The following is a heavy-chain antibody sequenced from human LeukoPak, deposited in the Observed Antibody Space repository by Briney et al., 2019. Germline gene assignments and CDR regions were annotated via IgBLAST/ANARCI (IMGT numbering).Heavy chain of an antibody. D-gene: IGHD3-3*01. Sequence: GGSLRLSCAASGFTFDDYAMHWVRQAPGKGLEWVSLISWDGGSTYYADSVKGRFTISRDNSKNSLYLQMKSLRAEDTALYYCAKDMRRSGFFLYFDLWGRGTLVTVSS. V-gene: IGHV3-43D*03. CDR2: ISWDGGST. CDR3: AKDMRRSGFFLYFDL. J-gene: IGHJ2*01. CDR1: GFTFDDYA.